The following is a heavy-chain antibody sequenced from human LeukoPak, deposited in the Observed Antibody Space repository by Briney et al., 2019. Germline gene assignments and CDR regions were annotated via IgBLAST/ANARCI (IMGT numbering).Heavy chain of an antibody. Sequence: GASVKVSCKASGYTFTSYGISWVRQAPGQGLEWMGWISAYNGNTNYAQKLQGRVTMTTDTSTSTAYMELRSLRSDDTAVYYCARDWGFMDFWSGYLTTPAFDIWGQGTMVTVSS. V-gene: IGHV1-18*01. CDR1: GYTFTSYG. D-gene: IGHD3-3*01. J-gene: IGHJ3*02. CDR2: ISAYNGNT. CDR3: ARDWGFMDFWSGYLTTPAFDI.